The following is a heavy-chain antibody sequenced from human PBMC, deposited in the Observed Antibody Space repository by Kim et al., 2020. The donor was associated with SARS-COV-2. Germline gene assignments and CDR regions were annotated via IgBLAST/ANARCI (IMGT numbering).Heavy chain of an antibody. Sequence: ASVKVSCKASGYTFTSYGISWVRQAPGQGLEWMGWISAYNGNTNYAQKLQGRVTMTTDTSTSTAYMELRSLRSDDTAVYYCARDTPGGMAMTPGPPDDYWGQGTLVTVSS. D-gene: IGHD2-15*01. V-gene: IGHV1-18*01. CDR1: GYTFTSYG. CDR2: ISAYNGNT. J-gene: IGHJ4*02. CDR3: ARDTPGGMAMTPGPPDDY.